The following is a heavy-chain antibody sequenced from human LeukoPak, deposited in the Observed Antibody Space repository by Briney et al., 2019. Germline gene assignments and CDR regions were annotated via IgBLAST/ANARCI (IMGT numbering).Heavy chain of an antibody. CDR1: GGSISSSSYY. D-gene: IGHD3-16*01. CDR2: IYYSGST. J-gene: IGHJ6*03. CDR3: ARVDYVWGSSYYYYYYMDV. V-gene: IGHV4-39*01. Sequence: SETLSLTCTVSGGSISSSSYYWGWIRQPPGKGLEWIGSIYYSGSTYYNPSLKSRITISVDTSKNQFSLKLSSVTAADTAVYYCARVDYVWGSSYYYYYYMDVWGKGTTVTVSS.